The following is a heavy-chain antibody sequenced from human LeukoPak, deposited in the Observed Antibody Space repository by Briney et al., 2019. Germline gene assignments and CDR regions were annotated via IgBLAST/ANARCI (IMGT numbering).Heavy chain of an antibody. J-gene: IGHJ4*02. CDR1: GGSISSSSYY. V-gene: IGHV4-39*01. CDR3: ASLKRGYYGSGSYYTLDY. Sequence: SETLSLTCTVSGGSISSSSYYWGWIRQPPGKGLEWIGSIYYSGSTYYNPSLKSRVTISVDTSKNQFSLKLSSLTAADTAVYYCASLKRGYYGSGSYYTLDYWGQGTLVTVSS. D-gene: IGHD3-10*01. CDR2: IYYSGST.